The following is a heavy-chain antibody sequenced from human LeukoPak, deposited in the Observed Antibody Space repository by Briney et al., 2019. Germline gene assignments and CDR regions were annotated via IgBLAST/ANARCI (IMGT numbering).Heavy chain of an antibody. CDR3: ARRGRDSIFGVADSLYYYYYYMDV. CDR1: GFTFRSSG. J-gene: IGHJ6*03. D-gene: IGHD3-3*01. V-gene: IGHV3-7*01. Sequence: GGSLRLSCAASGFTFRSSGMSWVRQAPGKGLEWVANIKQDGSKKYYVDSVKGRFTISRDNSKNSLYLQMKSLRAEDTAVYYCARRGRDSIFGVADSLYYYYYYMDVWGKGTTVTVSS. CDR2: IKQDGSKK.